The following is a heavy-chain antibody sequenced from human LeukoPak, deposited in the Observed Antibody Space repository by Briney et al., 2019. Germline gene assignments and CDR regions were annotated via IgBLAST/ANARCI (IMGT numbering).Heavy chain of an antibody. CDR2: FDPEDGET. J-gene: IGHJ4*02. CDR3: ATPLYSSSWYPFDY. Sequence: ASVKVSCKASGYTFTDYYMHWLRQAPGQGLEWMGGFDPEDGETIYAQKFQGRVTMTEDTSTDTAYMELSSLRSEDTAVYYCATPLYSSSWYPFDYWGQGTLVTVSS. V-gene: IGHV1-24*01. CDR1: GYTFTDYY. D-gene: IGHD6-13*01.